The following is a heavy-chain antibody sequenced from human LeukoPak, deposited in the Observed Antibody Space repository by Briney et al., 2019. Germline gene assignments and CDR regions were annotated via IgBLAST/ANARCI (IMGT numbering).Heavy chain of an antibody. J-gene: IGHJ6*02. D-gene: IGHD1-26*01. CDR1: GFTFSSYG. CDR3: ARDLYSGSYTDYYGMDV. V-gene: IGHV3-30*02. Sequence: GGSLRLSCAASGFTFSSYGMHWVRQAPGKGLEWVAFIRYDGSNKYYADSVKGRFTISRDNSKNTLYLQMNSLRAEDTAVYYCARDLYSGSYTDYYGMDVWGQGTTVTVSS. CDR2: IRYDGSNK.